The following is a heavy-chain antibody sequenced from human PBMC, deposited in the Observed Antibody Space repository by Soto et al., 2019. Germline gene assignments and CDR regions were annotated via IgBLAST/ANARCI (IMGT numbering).Heavy chain of an antibody. CDR3: ARTAAAGKYYYGMDV. Sequence: GESLKISCTVSGYSFTRYWIGWVRQMPGKGLEGMGIIYPGDSDTRYSPSFQGQVTISADKSISTAYLQWSSLKASDTAMYYCARTAAAGKYYYGMDVWGQGTTVTVSS. J-gene: IGHJ6*02. CDR1: GYSFTRYW. CDR2: IYPGDSDT. V-gene: IGHV5-51*01. D-gene: IGHD6-13*01.